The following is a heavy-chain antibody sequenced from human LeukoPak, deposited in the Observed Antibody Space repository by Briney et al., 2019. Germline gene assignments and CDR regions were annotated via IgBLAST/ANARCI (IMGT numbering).Heavy chain of an antibody. Sequence: ASVKVSRKASAYTFTDYYMHWVRQAPGQGLEWMGWINPYSGGTDSAQKFQGRVTMTRDTSINTAYMELSRLRSDDTAVYYCARDASASGWYYFDYWGQGTLVTVSS. CDR2: INPYSGGT. CDR3: ARDASASGWYYFDY. D-gene: IGHD6-19*01. V-gene: IGHV1-2*02. CDR1: AYTFTDYY. J-gene: IGHJ4*02.